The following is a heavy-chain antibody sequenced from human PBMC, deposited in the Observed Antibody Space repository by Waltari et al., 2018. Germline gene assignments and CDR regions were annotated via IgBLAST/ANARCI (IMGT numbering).Heavy chain of an antibody. V-gene: IGHV3-7*01. CDR2: IKQDGSEK. D-gene: IGHD6-19*01. CDR1: GFPFSRYW. CDR3: ARDIAVAGTHDAFDI. J-gene: IGHJ3*02. Sequence: EVQLVESGGGLVQPGGSLRLSCAASGFPFSRYWMSWFRPAPGKGLEWVANIKQDGSEKYYVDSVKGRFTISRDNAKNSLYLQMNSLRAEDTAVYYCARDIAVAGTHDAFDIWGQGTMVTVSS.